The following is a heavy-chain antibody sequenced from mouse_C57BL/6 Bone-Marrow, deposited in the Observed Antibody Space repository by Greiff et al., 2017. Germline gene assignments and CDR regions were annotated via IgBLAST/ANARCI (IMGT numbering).Heavy chain of an antibody. V-gene: IGHV1-81*01. J-gene: IGHJ3*01. CDR3: GSPVYCGTDCFAY. Sequence: VMLVESGAELARPGASVKLSCKASGYTFTSYGISWVKQRTGQGLEWIGEIYPRSGNTYYNEKFKGKATLTADKTSSTAYMELRRLTSEDSAVYFCGSPVYCGTDCFAYWGQGTLVTVSA. CDR2: IYPRSGNT. CDR1: GYTFTSYG. D-gene: IGHD2-1*01.